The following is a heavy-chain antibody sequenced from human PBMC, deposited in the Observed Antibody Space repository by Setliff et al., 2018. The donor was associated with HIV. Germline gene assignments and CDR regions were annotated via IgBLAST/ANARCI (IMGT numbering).Heavy chain of an antibody. CDR1: GYTFSYA. CDR2: INAGNGNT. D-gene: IGHD2-21*02. J-gene: IGHJ6*02. Sequence: ASVKVSCKASGYTFSYAMHWVRQAPGQRLEWMGWINAGNGNTKYSQKLQGRVTITRDTSASKAYMELSSLRSEDTVVYYCASIDCGGDCYSYNYYAMDVWGQGTTVTVSS. CDR3: ASIDCGGDCYSYNYYAMDV. V-gene: IGHV1-3*01.